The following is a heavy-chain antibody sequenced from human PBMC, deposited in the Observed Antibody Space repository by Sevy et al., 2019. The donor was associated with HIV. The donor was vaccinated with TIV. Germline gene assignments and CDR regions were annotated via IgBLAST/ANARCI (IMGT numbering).Heavy chain of an antibody. J-gene: IGHJ3*01. CDR1: GYSFTSYW. Sequence: GESLKISCKGSGYSFTSYWIGWVRQMPGKGLEWMGIIYPGDSDTRYSPPFQGKVTILADKSIRTAYLQWSSLKASDTAMYYCAGLLRDYSGAFDFWGQGTMVTVSS. CDR2: IYPGDSDT. V-gene: IGHV5-51*01. CDR3: AGLLRDYSGAFDF. D-gene: IGHD2-21*01.